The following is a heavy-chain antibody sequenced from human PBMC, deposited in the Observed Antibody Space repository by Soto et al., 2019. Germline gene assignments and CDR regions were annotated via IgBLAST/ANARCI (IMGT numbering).Heavy chain of an antibody. CDR2: IDGVSGTDT. Sequence: GGSLRLSCAVSGVNFRTHSMNWVRQAPGKGLEWLSTIDGVSGTDTFYAESVKGRFTISTDTSKNIVFLQMNRLRAEDTAVYFCTTYDGHYYSSSAYPNWGRGTLVTVSS. CDR1: GVNFRTHS. CDR3: TTYDGHYYSSSAYPN. D-gene: IGHD3-22*01. J-gene: IGHJ1*01. V-gene: IGHV3-23*01.